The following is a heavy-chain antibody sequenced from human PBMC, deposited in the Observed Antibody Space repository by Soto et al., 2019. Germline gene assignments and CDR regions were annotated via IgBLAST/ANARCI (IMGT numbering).Heavy chain of an antibody. V-gene: IGHV5-51*01. J-gene: IGHJ5*02. CDR3: ARLVPAAISEFWFDP. D-gene: IGHD2-2*01. Sequence: ESLKISFKGSGYSFTSYWIGWVRQIPGKGLEWMGIIYPGDSDTRYSPSFQGQVTISADKSISTAYLQWSSLKASDTAMYYCARLVPAAISEFWFDPWGQGTLVTVSS. CDR2: IYPGDSDT. CDR1: GYSFTSYW.